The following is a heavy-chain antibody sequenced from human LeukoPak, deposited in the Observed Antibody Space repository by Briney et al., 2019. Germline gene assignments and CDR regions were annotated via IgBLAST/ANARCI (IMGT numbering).Heavy chain of an antibody. CDR2: IYSGGST. J-gene: IGHJ4*02. CDR3: ARVRVVVPAAPMDY. D-gene: IGHD2-2*01. Sequence: PGGSLRLSCAASGFTVSSNYMSWVRQAPGKGLEWVSVIYSGGSTYYADSVKGRFTISRDNSKNTLYLQMNSLRAEDTAVYYCARVRVVVPAAPMDYWGQGTLVTVSS. CDR1: GFTVSSNY. V-gene: IGHV3-66*02.